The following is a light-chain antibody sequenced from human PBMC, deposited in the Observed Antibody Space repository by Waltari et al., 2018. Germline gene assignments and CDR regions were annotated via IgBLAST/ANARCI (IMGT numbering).Light chain of an antibody. CDR1: SSDIGSYKF. J-gene: IGLJ1*01. V-gene: IGLV2-23*02. CDR2: EVF. CDR3: CSYTSNSRGV. Sequence: QSALTQPVSVSGSPGQSITISCTGTSSDIGSYKFVSWYQQHQGKPPKLIVSEVFKRPSGVSSRFVGSRSVNTASLTIAGHQADDEADYHCCSYTSNSRGVFGTGTKVTVL.